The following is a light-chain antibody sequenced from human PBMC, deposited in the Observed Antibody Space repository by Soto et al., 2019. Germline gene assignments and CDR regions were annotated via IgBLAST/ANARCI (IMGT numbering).Light chain of an antibody. CDR2: GAS. CDR3: QQYGSTPLYT. V-gene: IGKV3-20*01. CDR1: QSVSSSY. Sequence: EIVLTQSPGTLSLSPGEIATLSCRASQSVSSSYLAWYQQKPGQAPRLLIYGASSRATGIPDRFSGSGSGTDFTLTIIRLEPEEFAVYYCQQYGSTPLYTFGQGTKLEIK. J-gene: IGKJ2*01.